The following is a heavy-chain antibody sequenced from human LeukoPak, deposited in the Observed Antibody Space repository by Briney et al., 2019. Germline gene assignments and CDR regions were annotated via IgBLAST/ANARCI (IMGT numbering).Heavy chain of an antibody. D-gene: IGHD3-22*01. V-gene: IGHV3-9*01. Sequence: PGRSLRLSCAASGFSFDDYAMHWVRQAPGKGLEWVSGISWNSDSISYADSVKGRFTISRDNAKNSLYLQMNSLRVEDTAFYYCAKDRFFYDSGSKANWGQGTLVTVSS. CDR1: GFSFDDYA. J-gene: IGHJ4*02. CDR2: ISWNSDSI. CDR3: AKDRFFYDSGSKAN.